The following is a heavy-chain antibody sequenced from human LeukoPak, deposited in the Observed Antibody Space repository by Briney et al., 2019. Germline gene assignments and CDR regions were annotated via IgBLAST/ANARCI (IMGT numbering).Heavy chain of an antibody. J-gene: IGHJ4*02. Sequence: SETLSLTCTVSGGSISSSSHYWGWIRQPPGKGLEWIGTIYYSGSTYYNPSLKSRVTISVDTSKNQFSLKLRSVTAADTAVYYCVRSGNFLYYFDYWGQGTLVTVSS. D-gene: IGHD1-26*01. CDR1: GGSISSSSHY. CDR2: IYYSGST. CDR3: VRSGNFLYYFDY. V-gene: IGHV4-39*01.